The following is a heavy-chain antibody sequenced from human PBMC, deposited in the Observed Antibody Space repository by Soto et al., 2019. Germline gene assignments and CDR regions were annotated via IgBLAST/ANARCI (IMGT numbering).Heavy chain of an antibody. CDR2: INAGNGNT. D-gene: IGHD1-7*01. Sequence: GASVKVSCKASGYTFTSYAMHWVRQAPGQRLEWMGWINAGNGNTKYSQKYQGRDTITRDTSASTAYMELSSLRSEDTAVYYCARDRTGTTQMDYYYYGMDVWGQGTTVTVSS. CDR1: GYTFTSYA. J-gene: IGHJ6*02. CDR3: ARDRTGTTQMDYYYYGMDV. V-gene: IGHV1-3*01.